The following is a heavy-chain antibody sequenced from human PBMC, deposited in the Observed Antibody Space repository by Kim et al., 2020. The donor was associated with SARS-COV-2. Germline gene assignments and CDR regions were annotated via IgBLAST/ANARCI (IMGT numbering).Heavy chain of an antibody. CDR2: ISAYNGNT. V-gene: IGHV1-18*01. CDR3: ARDLYSVADDAGFDY. D-gene: IGHD6-19*01. J-gene: IGHJ4*02. Sequence: ASVKVSCKASGYTFTSYGISWVRQAPGQGLEWMGWISAYNGNTNYAQKLQGRVTMTTDTSTSTAYMELRSLRSDDTAVYYCARDLYSVADDAGFDYWGQGTLVTVSS. CDR1: GYTFTSYG.